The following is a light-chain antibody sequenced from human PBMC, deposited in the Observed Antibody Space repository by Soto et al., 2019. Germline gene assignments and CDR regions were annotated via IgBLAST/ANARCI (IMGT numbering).Light chain of an antibody. CDR1: QTLYNN. CDR2: GAS. J-gene: IGKJ4*01. V-gene: IGKV3-15*01. CDR3: QQYSDWPLT. Sequence: EIVMTQSPATLSVSPGERATLSCRASQTLYNNLAWYQQKLGQAPRLLISGASARATDIPARFSGSGSGTEFTLTISGLQSEDVASYYCQQYSDWPLTFGGGTKVEIK.